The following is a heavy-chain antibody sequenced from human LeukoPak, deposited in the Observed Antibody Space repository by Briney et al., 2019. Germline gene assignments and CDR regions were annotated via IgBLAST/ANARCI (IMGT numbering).Heavy chain of an antibody. V-gene: IGHV3-7*04. J-gene: IGHJ4*01. D-gene: IGHD3-10*01. CDR3: ARGRAGNYYNHNDY. Sequence: GGSLRLSCAVSGFALSKFWMSWVRQAPGKGLEWVASINQDGSEKYYVDSVKGRFTISRDNAKNTLYLQMNSLRAEDTAVYYCARGRAGNYYNHNDYWGQGTLVTVSS. CDR2: INQDGSEK. CDR1: GFALSKFW.